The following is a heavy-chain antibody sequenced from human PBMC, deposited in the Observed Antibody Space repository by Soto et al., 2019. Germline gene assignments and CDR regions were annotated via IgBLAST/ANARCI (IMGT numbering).Heavy chain of an antibody. CDR2: IDPSDSYT. V-gene: IGHV5-10-1*01. D-gene: IGHD2-21*02. CDR1: GYSFTSYW. Sequence: GESLKISCKGSGYSFTSYWISWVRPMPGKGLEWMGRIDPSDSYTDYSPSFQGHVTISADKSISTAYLQWSSLKASDTAMYYCARSCSARGGDCYSHYYYSMVFWGQGTTGTVSS. J-gene: IGHJ6*02. CDR3: ARSCSARGGDCYSHYYYSMVF.